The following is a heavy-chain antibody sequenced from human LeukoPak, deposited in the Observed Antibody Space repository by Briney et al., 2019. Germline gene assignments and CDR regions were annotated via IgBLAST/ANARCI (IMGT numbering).Heavy chain of an antibody. V-gene: IGHV1-8*01. D-gene: IGHD2-2*01. CDR3: ARGTPYCSSASCYDY. J-gene: IGHJ4*02. CDR1: GCDFSSFD. Sequence: ASVKVSCKASGCDFSSFDVNWVRQAPGQGLEWMGWVNPNSGNTGYAQKFQGRVTMTRNTSINTAYMELSNLGSKDTAVYYCARGTPYCSSASCYDYWGQGTLVTVSS. CDR2: VNPNSGNT.